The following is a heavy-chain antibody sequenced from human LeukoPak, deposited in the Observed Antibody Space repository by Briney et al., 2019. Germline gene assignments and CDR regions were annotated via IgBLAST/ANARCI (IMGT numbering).Heavy chain of an antibody. V-gene: IGHV4-59*01. CDR3: ARGADSSGYYSIFYFDY. D-gene: IGHD3-22*01. J-gene: IGHJ4*02. CDR1: GGSISSYY. Sequence: PSETLSLTCTVSGGSISSYYWNWIRQPPGKGLEWIGYIYYSGSTNYNPSLKSRVTISVDTSKNQLSLELSSVTAADTAVYYCARGADSSGYYSIFYFDYWGQGTLVTVSS. CDR2: IYYSGST.